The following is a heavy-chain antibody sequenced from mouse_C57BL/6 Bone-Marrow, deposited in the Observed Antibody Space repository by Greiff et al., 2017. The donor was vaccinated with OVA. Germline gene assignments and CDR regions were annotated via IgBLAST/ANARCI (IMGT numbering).Heavy chain of an antibody. V-gene: IGHV3-6*01. D-gene: IGHD1-1*01. CDR3: ARDPYYGSSYRAWFAY. CDR2: ISYDGSN. Sequence: EVKLLESGPGLVKPSQSLSLTCSVTGYSITSGYYWNWIRQFPGNKLEWMGYISYDGSNNYNPSLKNRISITRDTSKNQFFLKLNSVTTEDTATYYCARDPYYGSSYRAWFAYWGQGTLVTVSA. J-gene: IGHJ3*01. CDR1: GYSITSGYY.